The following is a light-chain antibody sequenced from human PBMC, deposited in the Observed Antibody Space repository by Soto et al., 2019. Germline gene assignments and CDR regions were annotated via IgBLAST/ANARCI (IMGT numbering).Light chain of an antibody. Sequence: ETVMTQSPATLSVSPGERATLSCRASQSVSDNLAWYQQQPGQAPRLLIIRASNRVTGVPARFIGSGSGTEFTLTISSLQSEDFAVYYCQQYNNWPPLTFGGGTKVEIK. CDR3: QQYNNWPPLT. CDR1: QSVSDN. V-gene: IGKV3-15*01. CDR2: RAS. J-gene: IGKJ4*01.